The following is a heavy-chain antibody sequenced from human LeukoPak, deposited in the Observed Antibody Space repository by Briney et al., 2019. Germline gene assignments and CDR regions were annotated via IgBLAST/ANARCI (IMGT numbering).Heavy chain of an antibody. CDR1: GGSISSGGYY. D-gene: IGHD2-15*01. J-gene: IGHJ5*02. V-gene: IGHV4-31*03. Sequence: SETLSLTCTVSGGSISSGGYYWSWIRQHPGKGLEWIGYIYYSGSTYYNPSLKSRVTISVDTSKNQFSLKLSSVTAADTAVYYCARGRVGENWFDPWGQGTLVTVSS. CDR2: IYYSGST. CDR3: ARGRVGENWFDP.